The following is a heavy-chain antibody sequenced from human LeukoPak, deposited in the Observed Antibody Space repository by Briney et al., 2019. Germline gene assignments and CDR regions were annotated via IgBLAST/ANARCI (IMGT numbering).Heavy chain of an antibody. Sequence: GASVKVSCKASGYTFTSYDINWVRQATGQGLEWMGWMNPNSGNTGYAQKLQGRVTMTTDTSTSTAYMELRSLRSDDTAVYYCARLGASLGYCSGSNCYDDYWGQGTLVTVSS. D-gene: IGHD2-15*01. J-gene: IGHJ4*02. V-gene: IGHV1-8*01. CDR1: GYTFTSYD. CDR3: ARLGASLGYCSGSNCYDDY. CDR2: MNPNSGNT.